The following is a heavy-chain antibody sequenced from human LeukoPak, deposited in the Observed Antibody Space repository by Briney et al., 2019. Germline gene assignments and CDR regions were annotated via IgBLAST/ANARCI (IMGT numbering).Heavy chain of an antibody. J-gene: IGHJ4*02. V-gene: IGHV3-30*18. CDR1: GFTFGSYG. CDR3: AKDFQSLDYFDY. Sequence: GGSLRLSCATSGFTFGSYGMHWVRQAPGKGLEWVAVISSDGNNKYYADSVKGRFTISRDNSKNTLFLQMNSLRAEDTAVYYCAKDFQSLDYFDYWGQGTLVTDSS. CDR2: ISSDGNNK.